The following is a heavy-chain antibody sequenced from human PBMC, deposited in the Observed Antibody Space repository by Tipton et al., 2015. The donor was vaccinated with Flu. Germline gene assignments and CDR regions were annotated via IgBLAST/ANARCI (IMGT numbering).Heavy chain of an antibody. CDR1: GDSLRSDYY. CDR3: ARRDYSNYVSEPKNWFDS. D-gene: IGHD4-11*01. CDR2: IYYTGNT. J-gene: IGHJ5*01. V-gene: IGHV4-38-2*01. Sequence: TLSLTCAVSGDSLRSDYYWGWIRQPPGKGLEWIGNIYYTGNTYYNPSLKSRVTISVDRSKNQFSLKVTSVTAADTAVYFRARRDYSNYVSEPKNWFDSWGQGTLVTVSS.